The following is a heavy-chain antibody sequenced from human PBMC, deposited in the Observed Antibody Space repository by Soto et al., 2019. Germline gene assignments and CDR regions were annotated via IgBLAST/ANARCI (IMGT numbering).Heavy chain of an antibody. V-gene: IGHV4-39*01. CDR2: IYYSGST. J-gene: IGHJ5*02. CDR3: ANWFDP. Sequence: QLQLQESGPGLVKPSETLSLTCPFSFGSISSISYYWGWIRHPPGKGLEWIGSIYYSGSTYYNPSLKSRVTISVDTSKNQFSLKLSSVTAADTAVYYCANWFDPWGQGTLVTVSS. CDR1: FGSISSISYY.